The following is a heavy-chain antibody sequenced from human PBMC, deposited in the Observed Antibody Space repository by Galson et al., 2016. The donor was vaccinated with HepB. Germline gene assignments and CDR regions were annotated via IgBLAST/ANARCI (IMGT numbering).Heavy chain of an antibody. CDR2: VYWDDDK. D-gene: IGHD5-24*01. Sequence: PALVKPTQTLTLTCNFSGFSLTASRVGVAWIRQPPGKALEWLGIVYWDDDKRYSPSLKNRITITKDTSNNQVVLRMSNMNPVDTATYYCAHAKECYNYYFDFWGQGALVTVSS. CDR3: AHAKECYNYYFDF. V-gene: IGHV2-5*02. J-gene: IGHJ4*02. CDR1: GFSLTASRVG.